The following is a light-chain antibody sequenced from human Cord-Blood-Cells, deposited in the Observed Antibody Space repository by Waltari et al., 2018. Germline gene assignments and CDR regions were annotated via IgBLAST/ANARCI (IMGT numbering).Light chain of an antibody. CDR2: EVS. V-gene: IGLV2-14*01. CDR1: SSDVGGYNY. Sequence: QSALTQPASVSGSPGQSITISCTGTSSDVGGYNYVSWYQQHPGKAPKLMIYEVSNRPSGVSHRVSGSKSGNTASLTISGLQAEDEADYYCSSYTSSSTLVFGTGTKVTVL. J-gene: IGLJ1*01. CDR3: SSYTSSSTLV.